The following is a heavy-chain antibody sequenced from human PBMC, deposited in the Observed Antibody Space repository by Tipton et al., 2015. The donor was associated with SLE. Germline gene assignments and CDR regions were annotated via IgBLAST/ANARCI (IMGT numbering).Heavy chain of an antibody. Sequence: TLSLTCAVYGGSFSGYYWSWIRQPPGKGLEWIGEINHSGSTNYNPSLKSRVTISVDTAKNRFSLKLSSVTAADTAVYYCAGGGYYDFWRGYYPFDYWGQGTLVTVSS. CDR2: INHSGST. D-gene: IGHD3-3*01. V-gene: IGHV4-34*01. CDR1: GGSFSGYY. J-gene: IGHJ4*02. CDR3: AGGGYYDFWRGYYPFDY.